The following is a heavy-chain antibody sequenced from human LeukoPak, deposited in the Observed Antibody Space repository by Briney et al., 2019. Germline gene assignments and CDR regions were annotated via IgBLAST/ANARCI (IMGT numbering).Heavy chain of an antibody. CDR3: AREGYYYDSSGYYTHPDY. V-gene: IGHV4-4*07. D-gene: IGHD3-22*01. CDR2: IYTSGST. J-gene: IGHJ4*02. CDR1: GGSISSYY. Sequence: PSETLSLTCTVSGGSISSYYWSWIRQPAGKGLEWIGRIYTSGSTNCNPSLKSRVTMSVDTSKNQFSLKLSSVTAADTAVYYCAREGYYYDSSGYYTHPDYWGQGTLVTVSS.